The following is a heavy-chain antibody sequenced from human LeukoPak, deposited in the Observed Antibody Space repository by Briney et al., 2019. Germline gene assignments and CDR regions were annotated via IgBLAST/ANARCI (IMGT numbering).Heavy chain of an antibody. Sequence: PSQTLSLTCTVPGGAVSSGSYYWSWIRQPAGKGLEWIGRIYTSGSTNYNPSLKSRVTISLDTSKNQFSLNLSSVTAADTAVYYCARGVSTTWGQGTLVTVSS. D-gene: IGHD3-10*01. CDR1: GGAVSSGSYY. CDR3: ARGVSTT. CDR2: IYTSGST. V-gene: IGHV4-61*02. J-gene: IGHJ5*02.